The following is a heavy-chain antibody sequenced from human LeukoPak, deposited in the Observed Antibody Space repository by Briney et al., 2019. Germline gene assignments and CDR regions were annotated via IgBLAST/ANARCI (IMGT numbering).Heavy chain of an antibody. CDR3: ARRCSGGSCYNY. CDR1: GGSFSGYY. V-gene: IGHV4-34*01. CDR2: INHSGST. J-gene: IGHJ4*02. D-gene: IGHD2-15*01. Sequence: SSETLSLTCAVYGGSFSGYYWSWIRQPPGKGLEWIGEINHSGSTNYNPSLKSRVTVSIDTSKNQFSLKLSSVTAAGTAVYYCARRCSGGSCYNYWGQGTLVTVSS.